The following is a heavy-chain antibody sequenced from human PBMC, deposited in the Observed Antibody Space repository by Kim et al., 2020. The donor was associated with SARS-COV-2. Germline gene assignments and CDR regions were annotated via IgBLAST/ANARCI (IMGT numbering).Heavy chain of an antibody. J-gene: IGHJ6*02. CDR2: ISSSSSYT. CDR3: APRAVVRGVIIFDGMDV. V-gene: IGHV3-11*06. Sequence: GGSLRLSCAASGFTFSDYYMSWIRQAPGKGLEWVSYISSSSSYTNYADSVKGRFTISRDNAKNSLYLQMNSLRAEDTAVYYCAPRAVVRGVIIFDGMDVWGQGTTVTVSS. D-gene: IGHD3-10*01. CDR1: GFTFSDYY.